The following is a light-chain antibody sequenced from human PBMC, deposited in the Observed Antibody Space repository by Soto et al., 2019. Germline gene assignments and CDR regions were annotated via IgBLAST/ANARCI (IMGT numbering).Light chain of an antibody. J-gene: IGLJ1*01. Sequence: QTVVTQEPSLTVSPGGTVTLTCASSTGAVTSGYYPNWFQQKPGQAPRALIYSTSNKNSWTPARFSGALLGGKAALTLSGVQPEDEAQYYCLLYYGGAQLGVFGTGTKLTVL. V-gene: IGLV7-43*01. CDR2: STS. CDR1: TGAVTSGYY. CDR3: LLYYGGAQLGV.